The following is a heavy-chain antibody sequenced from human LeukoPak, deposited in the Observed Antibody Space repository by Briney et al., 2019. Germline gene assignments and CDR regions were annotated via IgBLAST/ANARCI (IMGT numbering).Heavy chain of an antibody. V-gene: IGHV1-58*02. CDR1: GFTSTSSA. Sequence: GASVKVSCKASGFTSTSSAMQWVRQARGQRLEWIGWIVVGSGNTNYAQKFQERVTITRDMSTSTAYMELSSLRSEDTAVYYCAADRNCSSTSCYPYAFDIWGQGTMVTVSS. J-gene: IGHJ3*02. D-gene: IGHD2-2*01. CDR2: IVVGSGNT. CDR3: AADRNCSSTSCYPYAFDI.